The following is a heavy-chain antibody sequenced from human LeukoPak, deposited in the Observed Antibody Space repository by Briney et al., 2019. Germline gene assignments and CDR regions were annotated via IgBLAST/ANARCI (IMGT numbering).Heavy chain of an antibody. CDR3: ARLYDSSGYYYGITTEMSWFDP. CDR1: GYTFTGYY. CDR2: INPNSGGT. Sequence: ASVKVSCKASGYTFTGYYMHWVRQAPGQGLEWMGWINPNSGGTNYAQKFQGRVTMTRDTSISTAYMELSRLRSDDTAVYYCARLYDSSGYYYGITTEMSWFDPWGQGTLVTVSS. D-gene: IGHD3-22*01. J-gene: IGHJ5*02. V-gene: IGHV1-2*02.